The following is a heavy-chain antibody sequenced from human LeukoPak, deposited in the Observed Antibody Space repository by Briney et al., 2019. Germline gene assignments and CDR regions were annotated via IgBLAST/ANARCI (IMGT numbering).Heavy chain of an antibody. CDR3: ARWGYGSGSYYHVSGAFDI. Sequence: ASVKVSCKASGYTFTSYDINWVRQATGQGLEWMGWMNPNSGNTGYAQKFQGRVTMTRNTSISTAYMELSSLRSEDTAVNYCARWGYGSGSYYHVSGAFDIWGQGTMVTVSS. CDR2: MNPNSGNT. V-gene: IGHV1-8*01. J-gene: IGHJ3*02. D-gene: IGHD3-10*01. CDR1: GYTFTSYD.